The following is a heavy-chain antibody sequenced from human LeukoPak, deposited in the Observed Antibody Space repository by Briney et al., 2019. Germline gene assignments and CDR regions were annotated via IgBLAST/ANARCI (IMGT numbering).Heavy chain of an antibody. J-gene: IGHJ4*02. CDR1: GGSISSSSYY. CDR3: VRDINYSYYDY. V-gene: IGHV4-39*07. Sequence: PSETLSLTCSVSGGSISSSSYYWGWIRQPPGKGLEWIGNIYYSGNTYYNPSLKSRVTISVDMSKNQFSLKLSSVTAADTAVYYCVRDINYSYYDYWGQGTLVTVSS. D-gene: IGHD4-11*01. CDR2: IYYSGNT.